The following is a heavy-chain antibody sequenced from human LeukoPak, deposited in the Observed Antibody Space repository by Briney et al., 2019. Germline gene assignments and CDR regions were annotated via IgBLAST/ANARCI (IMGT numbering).Heavy chain of an antibody. CDR3: ARHPRVQYSSSSRDYYYYYYMDV. CDR2: ISHSGTT. J-gene: IGHJ6*03. CDR1: GGSLSSSGNY. Sequence: SETLSLICTVSGGSLSSSGNYQWGWIRQPPGKGLEWIALISHSGTTYYNPSLKSRVTMSVDTSKNQFSLKLSSVTAADTAVYYCARHPRVQYSSSSRDYYYYYYMDVWGKGTTVTVSS. V-gene: IGHV4-39*01. D-gene: IGHD6-6*01.